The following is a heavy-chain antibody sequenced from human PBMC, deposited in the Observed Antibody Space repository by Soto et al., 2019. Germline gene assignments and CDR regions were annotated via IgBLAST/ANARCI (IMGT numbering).Heavy chain of an antibody. V-gene: IGHV3-30*04. CDR2: IPNDGRNE. J-gene: IGHJ4*02. Sequence: QVQLVESGGGVVQPGRSLRLSCAASGFTFSNYAMQWVRQAPGKGLEWVAVIPNDGRNENYADSVNGRFTVSRDNSKNTMYLQMDRLRPEDTAVYYCARDGEPAYRYGGYLFDYWGQGTLVTVSS. CDR1: GFTFSNYA. CDR3: ARDGEPAYRYGGYLFDY. D-gene: IGHD5-18*01.